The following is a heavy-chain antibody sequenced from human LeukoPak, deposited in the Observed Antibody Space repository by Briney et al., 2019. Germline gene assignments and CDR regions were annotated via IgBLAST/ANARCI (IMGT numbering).Heavy chain of an antibody. D-gene: IGHD5-24*01. CDR1: GGSISSYF. Sequence: KPSETLSLTCGVSGGSISSYFWNWIRQPAGKGLEWIGHIYTSGSTNYNPSLKSRVTMSVDTSKNQFSLKLSSVTAADTAVYYCARGSREMATIFDYWGQGTLVTASS. CDR3: ARGSREMATIFDY. V-gene: IGHV4-4*07. J-gene: IGHJ4*02. CDR2: IYTSGST.